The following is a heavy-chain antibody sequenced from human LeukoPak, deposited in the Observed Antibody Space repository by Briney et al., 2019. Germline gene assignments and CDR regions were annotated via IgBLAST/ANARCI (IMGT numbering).Heavy chain of an antibody. CDR3: VSPRGFSYGYFDY. V-gene: IGHV4-59*04. CDR2: IYYSKNT. CDR1: GGXISSYY. J-gene: IGHJ4*02. Sequence: PSETLSLTCTVSGGXISSYYCSWIRQPPGKGREWIGSIYYSKNTYYNPSVKSRVTISADTSKNKFSLTLGSVSATDTAVYYCVSPRGFSYGYFDYWGQGTLVTVSS. D-gene: IGHD5-18*01.